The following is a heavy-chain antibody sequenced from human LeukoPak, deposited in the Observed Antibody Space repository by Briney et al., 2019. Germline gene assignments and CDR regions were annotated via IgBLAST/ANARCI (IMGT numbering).Heavy chain of an antibody. J-gene: IGHJ4*02. Sequence: GGSLRLSCAASGLSFSSFAMSWVRQGPARGLEWVASIRGNGETFYEDSVKGRFTLSSNSSRNTVYFQLNKLRVEDTPIYYCAKASWVTSTDAVRWGQGTLVTLS. CDR3: AKASWVTSTDAVR. V-gene: IGHV3-23*01. CDR2: IRGNGET. CDR1: GLSFSSFA. D-gene: IGHD3-3*01.